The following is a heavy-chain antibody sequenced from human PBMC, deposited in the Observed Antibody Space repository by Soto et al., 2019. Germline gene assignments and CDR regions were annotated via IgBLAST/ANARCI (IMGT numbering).Heavy chain of an antibody. J-gene: IGHJ4*02. D-gene: IGHD3-10*01. CDR2: INPNSGGT. Sequence: QVQLVQSGAEVKKPGALVKVSCKASGYTFTGYYMHWVRQAPGQGLEWMGWINPNSGGTNYAQKFQGRVTMTRDTSISTAYMELSRLRSDDTAVYYCARTDGSGSYFPRQNYWGQGTLVTVSS. CDR1: GYTFTGYY. V-gene: IGHV1-2*02. CDR3: ARTDGSGSYFPRQNY.